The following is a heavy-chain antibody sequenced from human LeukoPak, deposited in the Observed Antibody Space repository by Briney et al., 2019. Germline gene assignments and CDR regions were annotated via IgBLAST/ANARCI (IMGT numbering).Heavy chain of an antibody. CDR1: GFTFSSYA. Sequence: GGSLRLSCAASGFTFSSYAMSWVRQAPGKGLEWVGRIKSKTDGGTTDYAAPVKGRFTISRDDSKNTLYLQVNSLKIEDTAVYYCTSGITMVRGVIKHFDYWGQGTLVTVSS. D-gene: IGHD3-10*01. V-gene: IGHV3-15*01. CDR3: TSGITMVRGVIKHFDY. J-gene: IGHJ4*02. CDR2: IKSKTDGGTT.